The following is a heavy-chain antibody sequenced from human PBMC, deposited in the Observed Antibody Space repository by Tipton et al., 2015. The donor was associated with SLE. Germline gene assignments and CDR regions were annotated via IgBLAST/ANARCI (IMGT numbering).Heavy chain of an antibody. CDR1: DGSISTSY. CDR2: IYGNGNT. CDR3: ARGAPREKEYYYYYMDV. V-gene: IGHV4-59*01. J-gene: IGHJ6*03. Sequence: TLSLTCTVSDGSISTSYWSWIRQSPEGRLEWIGYIYGNGNTNYNPSLKSRVTMSIDTSKKHFSLTLTSVTAADTAVYYCARGAPREKEYYYYYMDVWGKGTTVTVSS.